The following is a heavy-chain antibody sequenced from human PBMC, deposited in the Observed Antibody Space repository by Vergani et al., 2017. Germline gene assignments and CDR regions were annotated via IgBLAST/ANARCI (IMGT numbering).Heavy chain of an antibody. CDR2: VKWNGDSS. V-gene: IGHV3-20*04. CDR3: ARRGSGNTYYFDY. CDR1: GFTFGDYD. Sequence: EVQLVESGGGVVRPGGSLRLSCAASGFTFGDYDMHWVRQAPGKGLEWVSRVKWNGDSSVYADSVKGRFTISRDNAKNSLYLQMTSLRAEDTAFYYCARRGSGNTYYFDYWGQGALGTGSS. D-gene: IGHD3-10*01. J-gene: IGHJ4*02.